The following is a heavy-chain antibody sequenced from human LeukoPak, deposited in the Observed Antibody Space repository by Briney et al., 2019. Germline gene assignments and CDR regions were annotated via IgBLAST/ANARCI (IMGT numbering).Heavy chain of an antibody. V-gene: IGHV1-18*01. CDR1: GYTFTSYG. D-gene: IGHD3-10*01. J-gene: IGHJ3*02. CDR3: ARARELWFGESDAFDI. CDR2: ISAYNGNT. Sequence: ASVKVSCKASGYTFTSYGISWVRQAPGQGLEWMGWISAYNGNTNYAQKLQGRVTMTTDTSTSTAYMELRSLRSDDTAVYYCARARELWFGESDAFDIWGQGTMVTVSS.